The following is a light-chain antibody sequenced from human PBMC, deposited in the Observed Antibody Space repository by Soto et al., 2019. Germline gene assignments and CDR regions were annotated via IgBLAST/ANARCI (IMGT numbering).Light chain of an antibody. CDR2: DNN. CDR3: QSYDISLSGLGV. V-gene: IGLV1-40*01. CDR1: SSNIGAGYD. Sequence: QSVLTQPPSVSGALGQRVTISCAGSSSNIGAGYDVHWYQQLPGTAPKLLIYDNNHRPSGVPDRISGSKYGTSASLDITGLQAEDEADYYCQSYDISLSGLGVFGGGTKLTVL. J-gene: IGLJ3*02.